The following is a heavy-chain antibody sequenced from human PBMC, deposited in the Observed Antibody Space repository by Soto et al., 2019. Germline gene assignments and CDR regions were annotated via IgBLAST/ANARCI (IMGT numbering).Heavy chain of an antibody. J-gene: IGHJ6*02. CDR1: GGTFSSYA. V-gene: IGHV1-69*13. D-gene: IGHD6-19*01. Sequence: ASVKVSCKASGGTFSSYAVSWVRQAPGQGLEWMGGIIPIFGTANYAQKFQGRVTITADESTSTAYMELSSLGSEDTDAYYCARDLSSVAGSISPPQPMDVWGQGTTVTV. CDR2: IIPIFGTA. CDR3: ARDLSSVAGSISPPQPMDV.